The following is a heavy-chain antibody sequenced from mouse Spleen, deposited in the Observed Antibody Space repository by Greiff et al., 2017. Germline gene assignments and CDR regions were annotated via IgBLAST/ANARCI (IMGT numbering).Heavy chain of an antibody. CDR3: ASPFYYGNYFAY. Sequence: VQLQQSGPELVKPGASVKISCKASGYAFSSSWMNWVKQRPGKGLEWIGRIYPGDGDTNYNGKFKGKATLTADKSSSTAYMQLSSLTSEDSAVYFCASPFYYGNYFAYRGQGTLVTVSA. CDR1: GYAFSSSW. D-gene: IGHD2-1*01. J-gene: IGHJ3*01. V-gene: IGHV1-82*01. CDR2: IYPGDGDT.